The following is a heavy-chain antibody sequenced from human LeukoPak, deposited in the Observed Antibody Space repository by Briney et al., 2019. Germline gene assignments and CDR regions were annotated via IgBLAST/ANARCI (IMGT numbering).Heavy chain of an antibody. CDR3: AKTQGYYDC. V-gene: IGHV3-23*01. Sequence: GGSLRLSCAASGFTFSSYGMNWVRQAPGKGLEWVSGIGVGGTTYYAAPVKGRFTISRDTSKSTLSLQMNSLRADDTAVYYSAKTQGYYDCWGQGTLVTVSS. CDR1: GFTFSSYG. D-gene: IGHD3-22*01. J-gene: IGHJ4*02. CDR2: IGVGGTT.